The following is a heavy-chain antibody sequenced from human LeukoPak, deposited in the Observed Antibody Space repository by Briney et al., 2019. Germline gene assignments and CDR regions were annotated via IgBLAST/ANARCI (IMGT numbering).Heavy chain of an antibody. J-gene: IGHJ4*02. CDR1: GYTFTSYG. D-gene: IGHD1-26*01. Sequence: ASVKVSCKASGYTFTSYGISWVRQAPGQGLEWMGWISAYNGNTNYAQKLQGRVTMTTDTSTSTDYMELRSLRSDDTAVYYCARVQTDPNYSGSYYDGINFDYWGQGTLVTV. CDR3: ARVQTDPNYSGSYYDGINFDY. V-gene: IGHV1-18*01. CDR2: ISAYNGNT.